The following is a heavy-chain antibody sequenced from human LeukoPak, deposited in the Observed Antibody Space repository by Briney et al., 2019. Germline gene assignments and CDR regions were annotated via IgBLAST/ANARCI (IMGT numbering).Heavy chain of an antibody. CDR1: GFTFSSYW. V-gene: IGHV3-74*01. Sequence: GGSLRLSCAASGFTFSSYWMHWCRQAPGKGLVGVSRINSDGSSTSYADCVKGRFTISRDNAKNTLYLQMNSLRAEDTAVYYCARAGGYCGRISCPYYFDYWGQGSLVAVSS. CDR2: INSDGSST. D-gene: IGHD2-15*01. J-gene: IGHJ4*02. CDR3: ARAGGYCGRISCPYYFDY.